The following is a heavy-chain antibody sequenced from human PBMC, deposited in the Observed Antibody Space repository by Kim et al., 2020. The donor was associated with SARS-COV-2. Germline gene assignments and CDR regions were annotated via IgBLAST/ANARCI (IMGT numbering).Heavy chain of an antibody. CDR3: ARAPKYELFIDAFDV. J-gene: IGHJ3*01. CDR1: GGTFSGYT. D-gene: IGHD2-15*01. CDR2: ISPVFGTA. V-gene: IGHV1-69*13. Sequence: SVKVSCKASGGTFSGYTFNWVRQAPGQGLEWMGGISPVFGTANYAQRFQGRVTITADESTSTVYMELSSLRSEDTAVYYCARAPKYELFIDAFDVWGQG.